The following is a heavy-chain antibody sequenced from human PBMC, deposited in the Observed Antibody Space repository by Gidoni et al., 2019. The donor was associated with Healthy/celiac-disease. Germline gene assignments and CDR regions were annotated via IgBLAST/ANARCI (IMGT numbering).Heavy chain of an antibody. V-gene: IGHV7-4-1*02. CDR3: ARGGVNCSSTSCFDYYYYYGMDV. CDR1: GYTFTSYA. J-gene: IGHJ6*02. CDR2: INTNTGNP. D-gene: IGHD2-2*01. Sequence: QVQLVQSGSELKKPGASVKVSCKASGYTFTSYAMNWVRQAPGQGLEWLGWINTNTGNPTYAQGFTGRFVFSLDTSVSTAYLQISSLKAEDTAVYYCARGGVNCSSTSCFDYYYYYGMDVWGQGTTVTVSS.